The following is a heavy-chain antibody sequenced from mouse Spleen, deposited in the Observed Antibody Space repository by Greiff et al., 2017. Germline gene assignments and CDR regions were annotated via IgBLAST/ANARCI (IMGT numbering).Heavy chain of an antibody. Sequence: VQLEESGAELVRPGASVKLSCKASGYTFTDYYINWVKQRPGQGLEWIARIYPGSGNTYYNEKFKGKATLTAEKSSSTAYMQLSSLTSEDSAVYFCARWVRPGYFDYWGQGTSLPVS. J-gene: IGHJ2*02. CDR1: GYTFTDYY. CDR2: IYPGSGNT. CDR3: ARWVRPGYFDY. V-gene: IGHV1-76*01. D-gene: IGHD2-14*01.